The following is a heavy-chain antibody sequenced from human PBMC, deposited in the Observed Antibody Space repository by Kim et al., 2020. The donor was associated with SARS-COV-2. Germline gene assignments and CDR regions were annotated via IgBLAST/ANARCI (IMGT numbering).Heavy chain of an antibody. CDR2: IYSGGST. V-gene: IGHV3-66*01. CDR3: ARGVAAAVWFDP. Sequence: GGSLRLSCAASGFTVSSNYMSWVRQAPGKGLEWVSVIYSGGSTYYADSVKGRFTISRDNSKNTLYLQMNSLRAEDTAVYYCARGVAAAVWFDPWGQGTLVTVSS. CDR1: GFTVSSNY. J-gene: IGHJ5*02. D-gene: IGHD6-13*01.